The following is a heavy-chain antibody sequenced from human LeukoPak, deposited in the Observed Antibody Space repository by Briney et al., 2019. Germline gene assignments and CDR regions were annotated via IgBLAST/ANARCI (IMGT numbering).Heavy chain of an antibody. J-gene: IGHJ4*02. V-gene: IGHV4-59*01. Sequence: SETLSLTCTVSGGSISSYYWSWLRQPAGKGLEWIGYIYYSGSTDCNPSLKSRVTISVDTSKNQFSLKLSSVTAADTAVYYCARNLYDSSGSMGIYTFDYWGQGTLVTVSS. CDR1: GGSISSYY. CDR2: IYYSGST. D-gene: IGHD3-22*01. CDR3: ARNLYDSSGSMGIYTFDY.